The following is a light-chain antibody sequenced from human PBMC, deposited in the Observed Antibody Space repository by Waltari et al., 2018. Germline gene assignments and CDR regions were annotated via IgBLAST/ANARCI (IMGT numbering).Light chain of an antibody. CDR1: QGISSW. CDR3: QQGYNTPYS. Sequence: DIQMTQSPSSLSASVGDKVTITCRASQGISSWLAWYQQKPGKAPKLLIYAASSLQSGVPLRFSGSGSGMDYTLTISSLQPEDFATYYCQQGYNTPYSFGQGTKVEIK. V-gene: IGKV1-12*01. J-gene: IGKJ2*03. CDR2: AAS.